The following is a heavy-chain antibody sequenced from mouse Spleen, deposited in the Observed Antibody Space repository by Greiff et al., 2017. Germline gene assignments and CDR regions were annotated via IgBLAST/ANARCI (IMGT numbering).Heavy chain of an antibody. CDR3: AKLLFAY. D-gene: IGHD4-1*01. J-gene: IGHJ2*01. CDR2: ISCYNGAT. Sequence: VQPPQSGPELVKTGASVKIFRKASGYPFHGYHMHRVKQRPGKRPEWIGYISCYNGATSYNQKFKGKATLTVDKSSSTAYMELRSLTSEDSAVYYCAKLLFAYWGQGTTLTVSS. CDR1: GYPFHGYH. V-gene: IGHV1-22*01.